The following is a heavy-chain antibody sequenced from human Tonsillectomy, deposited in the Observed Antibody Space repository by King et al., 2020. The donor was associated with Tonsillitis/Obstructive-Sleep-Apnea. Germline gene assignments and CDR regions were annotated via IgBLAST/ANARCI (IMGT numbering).Heavy chain of an antibody. Sequence: EVQLVESGGGLVQPGGSLRLSCAASGFTFSSYAMSWVRQAPGKGLEWVSAISGSGGSTYYADSVKGRFTISRDHSKNTLYLQMNSLRSEDTAVYYCAKDQYISTSCYHWGQGTLVTVSS. CDR2: ISGSGGST. J-gene: IGHJ5*02. CDR1: GFTFSSYA. V-gene: IGHV3-23*04. CDR3: AKDQYISTSCYH. D-gene: IGHD2-2*01.